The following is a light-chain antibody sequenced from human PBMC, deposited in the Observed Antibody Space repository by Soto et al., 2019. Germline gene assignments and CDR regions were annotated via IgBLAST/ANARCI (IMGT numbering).Light chain of an antibody. CDR2: EVS. CDR3: SSYTSRSPLV. CDR1: SSDVGGYNY. Sequence: QSALNQPDSGSGSPEQSITISFTGTSSDVGGYNYVSWYQQHPGKAPILRIYEVSNRPSGVSNLCSGAKSVNTASLTISGLQAEDAEGYYCSSYTSRSPLVFGGGTTLTV. J-gene: IGLJ3*02. V-gene: IGLV2-14*01.